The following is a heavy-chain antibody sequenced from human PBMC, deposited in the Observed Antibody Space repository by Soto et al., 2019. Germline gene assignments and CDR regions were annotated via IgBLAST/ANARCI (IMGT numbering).Heavy chain of an antibody. V-gene: IGHV3-48*02. J-gene: IGHJ4*02. CDR3: ARDRPNLF. CDR1: GFTFSNYN. Sequence: PGGSLRLSCAASGFTFSNYNMNWVRQAPGKGLEWVSYISSSGTTVYYADSVKGRFTISRDNAKNSLYLQMNSLRDEDTAVYYCARDRPNLFWGQGTLVTVSS. D-gene: IGHD3-10*01. CDR2: ISSSGTTV.